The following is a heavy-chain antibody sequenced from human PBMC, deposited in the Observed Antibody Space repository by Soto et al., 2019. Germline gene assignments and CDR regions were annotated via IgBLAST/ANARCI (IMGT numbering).Heavy chain of an antibody. J-gene: IGHJ4*02. D-gene: IGHD2-21*02. CDR1: GFSFDDFV. Sequence: GGSLRLSCVASGFSFDDFVMNWVRQRPGRGLEWVSSVSWNSGAKLYADSVKGRFAISRDSAKKSVYLQMNSLRPDDTAFYYCAKGVATAVPALDYWGQGTLVTVSS. CDR2: VSWNSGAK. V-gene: IGHV3-9*01. CDR3: AKGVATAVPALDY.